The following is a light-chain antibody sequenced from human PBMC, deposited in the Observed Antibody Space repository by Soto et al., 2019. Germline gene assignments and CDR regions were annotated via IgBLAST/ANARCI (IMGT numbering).Light chain of an antibody. CDR1: QTINSF. J-gene: IGKJ1*01. CDR3: QQYYRYSWT. Sequence: DIQMTQSPSTLSASVGDRVTITCRASQTINSFLAWYQQTPGKAPKLLIYDASSLQSGVPSRFSGGGSGTEFTLTISSLQPDDFATFHCQQYYRYSWTFGQGTKVEIK. CDR2: DAS. V-gene: IGKV1-5*01.